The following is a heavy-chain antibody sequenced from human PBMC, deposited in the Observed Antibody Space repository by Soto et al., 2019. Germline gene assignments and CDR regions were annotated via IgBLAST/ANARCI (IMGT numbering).Heavy chain of an antibody. V-gene: IGHV4-31*03. J-gene: IGHJ6*02. CDR3: ARGGDDKEYYYYGMDV. D-gene: IGHD2-21*02. Sequence: QVQLQESGPGLVKPSQTLSLTCTVSGGSISSGGYYWSWIRQHPGKGLEWIGYIYYSGSTYYNPSLKSRVTISVDTSKNQCSLKLSSVTAADTAVYYCARGGDDKEYYYYGMDVWGQGTTVTVSS. CDR1: GGSISSGGYY. CDR2: IYYSGST.